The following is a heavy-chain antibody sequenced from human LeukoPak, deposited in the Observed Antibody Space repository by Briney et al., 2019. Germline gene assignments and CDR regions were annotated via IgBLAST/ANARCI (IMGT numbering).Heavy chain of an antibody. V-gene: IGHV4-34*01. Sequence: SETLSLTCAVYGGSFSGYYWSWIRQPPGKGLEWIGEINHSGSTNYNPSLKSRVTISVDTSKNQFSLKLSSVTAADTAVYYCARVRITMVRGVIKPFDYWGQGTLVTVSS. J-gene: IGHJ4*02. CDR1: GGSFSGYY. D-gene: IGHD3-10*01. CDR3: ARVRITMVRGVIKPFDY. CDR2: INHSGST.